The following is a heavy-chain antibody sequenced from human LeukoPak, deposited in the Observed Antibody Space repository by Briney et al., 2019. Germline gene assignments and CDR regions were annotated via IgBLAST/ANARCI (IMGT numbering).Heavy chain of an antibody. Sequence: ASVKVSCKASGYTFTSYDINWVRQATGQGLEWMGWMNPNSGNTGYAQKFPGRVTMTRNTSISTAYMELSSLRSEDTAVYYCASEAAAGTVNYYYGMDVWGQGTTVTVSS. CDR3: ASEAAAGTVNYYYGMDV. CDR2: MNPNSGNT. D-gene: IGHD6-13*01. V-gene: IGHV1-8*01. CDR1: GYTFTSYD. J-gene: IGHJ6*02.